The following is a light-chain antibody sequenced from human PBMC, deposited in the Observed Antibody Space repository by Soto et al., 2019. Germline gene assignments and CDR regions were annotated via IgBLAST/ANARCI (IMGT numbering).Light chain of an antibody. V-gene: IGLV1-40*01. CDR2: DNN. Sequence: QSVLTQPPSVSGSPGQRVTISCTGSSSNFGAGYDVHWYQQLPGTAPKLLIYDNNSRPSGVPDRFSGSKSGTSASLAITGLQAEDEADYYCQSYDTSLSGAVFGGGTKLTVL. CDR1: SSNFGAGYD. J-gene: IGLJ3*02. CDR3: QSYDTSLSGAV.